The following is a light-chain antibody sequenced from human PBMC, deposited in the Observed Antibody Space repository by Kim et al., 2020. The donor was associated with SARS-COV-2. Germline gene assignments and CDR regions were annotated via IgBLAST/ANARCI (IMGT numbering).Light chain of an antibody. J-gene: IGKJ2*01. CDR1: QSISN. CDR3: QYFGSAPMYT. CDR2: GAC. Sequence: SLSPGEGATRSWRGRQSISNVAWYQQEPGRAARRVIRGACNRATGVPDRFSGSGSGTDVTLTISRVGPEDFAVYYCQYFGSAPMYTFGRGTKLEI. V-gene: IGKV3-20*01.